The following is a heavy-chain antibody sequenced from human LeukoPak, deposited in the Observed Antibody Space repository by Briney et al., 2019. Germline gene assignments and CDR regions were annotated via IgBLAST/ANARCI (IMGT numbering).Heavy chain of an antibody. Sequence: PGGSLRLSCAASGFTFSSYTMHWVRQAPGKGLEWVAVISYDGSNKYYADSVKGRFTISRDNAKNSLYLQMNSLRAEDTAVYYCARFGSSGYYDFDYWGQGTLVTVSS. CDR2: ISYDGSNK. D-gene: IGHD3-22*01. V-gene: IGHV3-30*04. CDR1: GFTFSSYT. CDR3: ARFGSSGYYDFDY. J-gene: IGHJ4*02.